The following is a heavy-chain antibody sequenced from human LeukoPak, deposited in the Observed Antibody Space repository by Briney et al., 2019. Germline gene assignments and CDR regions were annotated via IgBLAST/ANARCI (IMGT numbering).Heavy chain of an antibody. Sequence: GRSLRLSCAASGFTVSSNYMSWVRQAPGKGLEWVANIKQDGSEKYYVDSVKGRFTISRDNAKKSLYLQMNSLRAEDTAVYYCARGFGRPWGQGTLVTVSS. J-gene: IGHJ5*02. V-gene: IGHV3-7*01. CDR3: ARGFGRP. CDR2: IKQDGSEK. D-gene: IGHD3-16*01. CDR1: GFTVSSNY.